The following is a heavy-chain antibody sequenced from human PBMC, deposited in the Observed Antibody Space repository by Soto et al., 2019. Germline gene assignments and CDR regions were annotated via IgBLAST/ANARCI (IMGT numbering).Heavy chain of an antibody. CDR2: MNPNSGST. V-gene: IGHV1-8*01. Sequence: ASVKVSCKASGYTFTSYDINWVRQATGQGLEWMGWMNPNSGSTGYAQKFQGRVTMTRNTSISTAYMELSSLRSEDTAVYYCARTRGYDYYYYYMDVWGKGTTVTVSS. J-gene: IGHJ6*03. CDR3: ARTRGYDYYYYYMDV. CDR1: GYTFTSYD. D-gene: IGHD5-18*01.